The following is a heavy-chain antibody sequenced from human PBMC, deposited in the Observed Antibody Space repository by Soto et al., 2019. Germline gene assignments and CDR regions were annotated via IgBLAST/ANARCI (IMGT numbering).Heavy chain of an antibody. CDR1: GFPFSSYS. Sequence: GGSLRLSCAASGFPFSSYSMNWVRQAPGKGLEWVSYISSSSSTIYYADSVKGRFTISRDNAKNSLYLQMNSLRDEDTAVYYCATISNYYDSSGYWDYWGQGTLVTV. D-gene: IGHD3-22*01. CDR3: ATISNYYDSSGYWDY. CDR2: ISSSSSTI. V-gene: IGHV3-48*02. J-gene: IGHJ4*02.